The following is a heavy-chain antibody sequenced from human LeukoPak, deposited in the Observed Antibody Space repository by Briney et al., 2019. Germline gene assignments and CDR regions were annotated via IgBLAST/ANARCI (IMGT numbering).Heavy chain of an antibody. J-gene: IGHJ4*02. D-gene: IGHD1-26*01. V-gene: IGHV1-24*01. CDR1: GYTLTELS. Sequence: ASVKVSCKVSGYTLTELSMHWVRQAPGKGLEWMGGFDPEDGETIYAQKFQGRVTMTEDTSTDTAYMELSSLRSEDTAVYYCATVLFKWELSFHFGYWGQGTLVTVSS. CDR3: ATVLFKWELSFHFGY. CDR2: FDPEDGET.